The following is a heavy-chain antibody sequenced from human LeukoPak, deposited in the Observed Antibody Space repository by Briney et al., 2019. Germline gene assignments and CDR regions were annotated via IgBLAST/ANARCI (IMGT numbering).Heavy chain of an antibody. CDR1: GFTFSNYR. Sequence: PGGSLRLSCAASGFTFSNYRMSWVRQAPGKGLEWLANIKQDGSEKFYVDSVKGRFTISRDNAKNSLSLQMNSLRAEDTAVYYCAGYCSDDKCPMFGNWGQGTLVTVSS. CDR2: IKQDGSEK. V-gene: IGHV3-7*01. D-gene: IGHD2-15*01. J-gene: IGHJ4*02. CDR3: AGYCSDDKCPMFGN.